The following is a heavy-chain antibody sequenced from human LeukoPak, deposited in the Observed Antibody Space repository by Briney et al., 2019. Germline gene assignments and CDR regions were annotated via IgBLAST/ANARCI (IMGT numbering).Heavy chain of an antibody. J-gene: IGHJ3*02. CDR2: IWYDGSNK. Sequence: QPGGSLRLSCAASGFTFSSYGMHWVRQAPGKGLEWVAVIWYDGSNKYYADSVKGRFTISRDNSKNTLYLQMNSLRAEDTAVYYCATKFTYYYDSSGYWDAFDIWGQGTMVTVSS. D-gene: IGHD3-22*01. CDR1: GFTFSSYG. V-gene: IGHV3-33*01. CDR3: ATKFTYYYDSSGYWDAFDI.